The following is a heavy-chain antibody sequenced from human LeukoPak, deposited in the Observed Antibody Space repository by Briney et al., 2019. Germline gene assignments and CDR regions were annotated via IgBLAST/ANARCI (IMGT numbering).Heavy chain of an antibody. D-gene: IGHD5-24*01. CDR1: GFTVSSNY. Sequence: PGGSLRLSCAASGFTVSSNYMSWVRQAPGRGLEWVSVIYSDGSAYYADSVKGRFTISRDNSKNTLYLQMNSLRAEDTAVYYCAVPRDGYNYFDYWGQGTLVTVSS. J-gene: IGHJ4*02. V-gene: IGHV3-53*01. CDR2: IYSDGSA. CDR3: AVPRDGYNYFDY.